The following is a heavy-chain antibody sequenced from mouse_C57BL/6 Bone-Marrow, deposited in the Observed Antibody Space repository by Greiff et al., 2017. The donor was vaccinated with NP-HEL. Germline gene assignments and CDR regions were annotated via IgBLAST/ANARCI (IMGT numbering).Heavy chain of an antibody. CDR2: ISSGSSTI. Sequence: EVNLVESGGGLVKPGGSLKLSCAASGFTFSDYGMHWVRQAPEKGLEWVAYISSGSSTIYYADTVKGRFTISRDNAKNTLFLQMTSLRSEDTAMYYCARPTAQATGYYAMDYWGQGTSVTVSS. CDR3: ARPTAQATGYYAMDY. CDR1: GFTFSDYG. V-gene: IGHV5-17*01. D-gene: IGHD3-2*02. J-gene: IGHJ4*01.